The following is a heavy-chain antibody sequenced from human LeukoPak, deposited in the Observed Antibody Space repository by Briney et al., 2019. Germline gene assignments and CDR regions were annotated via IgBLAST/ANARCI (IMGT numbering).Heavy chain of an antibody. V-gene: IGHV3-20*04. CDR2: LTWNAGST. CDR3: ARFVDYYDSSGYSYFDY. Sequence: GGSLRLSCATSGFSFSSYAMSWVRQAPGKGLEWVSALTWNAGSTGYADSVKGRFIISRDNAKNSPYLQMNSLRAEDTALYYCARFVDYYDSSGYSYFDYWGQGTLVTVSS. J-gene: IGHJ4*02. CDR1: GFSFSSYA. D-gene: IGHD3-22*01.